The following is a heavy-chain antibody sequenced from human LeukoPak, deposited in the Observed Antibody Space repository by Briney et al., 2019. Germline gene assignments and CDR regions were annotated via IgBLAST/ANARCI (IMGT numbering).Heavy chain of an antibody. CDR3: ARDPQLRWGSGSSDQ. CDR1: GGSFSGYY. D-gene: IGHD2-2*01. Sequence: SETLSLTCAVYGGSFSGYYWSWIRQPPGKGLEWIGEINHSGSTNYNPSLKSRVTISVDTSKNQFSLKLSSVTAADTAVYYCARDPQLRWGSGSSDQWGQGTLVTVSS. V-gene: IGHV4-34*01. CDR2: INHSGST. J-gene: IGHJ4*02.